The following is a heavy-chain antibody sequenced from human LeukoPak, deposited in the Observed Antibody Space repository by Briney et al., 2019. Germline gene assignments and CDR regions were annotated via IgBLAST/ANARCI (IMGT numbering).Heavy chain of an antibody. D-gene: IGHD2-2*01. CDR3: AKDKRPDIVVVPAAPSYYYYYGMDV. CDR2: ISWNSGSI. Sequence: GGSLRLSCAASGFTFDDYAMHWVRQAPGKGLEWVSGISWNSGSIGYADSVKGRFTISRDNAKNSLYLQMNSLGAEDTALYYCAKDKRPDIVVVPAAPSYYYYYGMDVWGQGTTVTVSS. V-gene: IGHV3-9*01. J-gene: IGHJ6*02. CDR1: GFTFDDYA.